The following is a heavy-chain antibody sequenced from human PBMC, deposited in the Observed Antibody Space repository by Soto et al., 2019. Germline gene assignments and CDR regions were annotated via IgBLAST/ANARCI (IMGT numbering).Heavy chain of an antibody. Sequence: QVQVVVSGGGVVQPGRSLRLSCAESGCTFSSFGMHWGRQAPGKGLEWVSLIWYDGSKKSYGDSVKGRFTISRDNSRNTVYLQMNSLRADDTAVYYCARDASYYSLWSGYYPSRNGMDVWGQGTTVTVSS. V-gene: IGHV3-33*01. CDR2: IWYDGSKK. D-gene: IGHD3-3*01. CDR1: GCTFSSFG. CDR3: ARDASYYSLWSGYYPSRNGMDV. J-gene: IGHJ6*02.